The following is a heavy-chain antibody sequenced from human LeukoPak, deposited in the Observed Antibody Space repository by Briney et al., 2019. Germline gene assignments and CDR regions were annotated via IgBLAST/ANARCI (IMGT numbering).Heavy chain of an antibody. J-gene: IGHJ4*02. CDR2: INKDGSEE. V-gene: IGHV3-7*03. CDR1: GFTFSDFY. Sequence: GGSLRLSCAASGFTFSDFYMSWVRQAPGKRPEWVANINKDGSEEKYVDSVKGRFTISRDNAKNSLYLQMSSLRADDTAVYYCARWPHCQDFWGRGTRVTVSS. CDR3: ARWPHCQDF.